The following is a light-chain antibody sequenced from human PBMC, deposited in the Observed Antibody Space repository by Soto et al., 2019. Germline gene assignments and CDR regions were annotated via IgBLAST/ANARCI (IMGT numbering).Light chain of an antibody. CDR3: SSYTSTNTLI. V-gene: IGLV2-14*01. CDR1: SSDVGGSKY. Sequence: QSALTQPASVSGSPGQSITISCTGTSSDVGGSKYVSWYQQHPGKAPKLMLYEVSHRPSGVSDRFSGSQSGNTASLIVSGLQADDEADYYCSSYTSTNTLIFGGGTKVTVL. J-gene: IGLJ2*01. CDR2: EVS.